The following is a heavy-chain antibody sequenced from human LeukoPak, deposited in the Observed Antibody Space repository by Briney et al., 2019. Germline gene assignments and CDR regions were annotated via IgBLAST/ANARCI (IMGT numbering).Heavy chain of an antibody. CDR3: ARDWSGYRYYFDY. CDR2: IPYDGSNK. D-gene: IGHD3-3*01. CDR1: GFTFTSFG. Sequence: GGSLRLSCAASGFTFTSFGVHWVRQAPGKGLDWVAFIPYDGSNKYYADSVKGRFTISRDNSKNTLYLQMNILRPEDTAVYYCARDWSGYRYYFDYWGQGTLVTVSS. J-gene: IGHJ4*02. V-gene: IGHV3-30*02.